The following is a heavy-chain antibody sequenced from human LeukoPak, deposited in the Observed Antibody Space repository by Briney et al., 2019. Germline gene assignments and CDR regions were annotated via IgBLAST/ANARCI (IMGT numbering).Heavy chain of an antibody. D-gene: IGHD4-17*01. CDR2: INSDGSST. CDR3: ATFGYGDPSAPDY. CDR1: GFTFSSYW. Sequence: PGGSLRLSCAASGFTFSSYWMHWVRQAPGKGLVWVSRINSDGSSTSYADSVKGRFTISRDNAKNTLYLQMNSLRAEDTAVYYCATFGYGDPSAPDYWGQGTLVTVSS. V-gene: IGHV3-74*01. J-gene: IGHJ4*02.